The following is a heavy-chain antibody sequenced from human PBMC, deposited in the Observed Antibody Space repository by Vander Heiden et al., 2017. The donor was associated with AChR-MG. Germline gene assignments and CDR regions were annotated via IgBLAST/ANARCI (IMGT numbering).Heavy chain of an antibody. CDR1: GFTFSSYG. CDR3: ARDLTAAGIVGNWFDP. V-gene: IGHV3-33*01. J-gene: IGHJ5*02. D-gene: IGHD1-26*01. CDR2: IWYDGSKK. Sequence: QVQLVESGGGVVPPGRSLRLSCAASGFTFSSYGMQWVRRAPGKGLEWVAVIWYDGSKKYYADSVKGRFTISRDNSKNTLYLQMNSLRAEDTAVYYCARDLTAAGIVGNWFDPWGQGTLVTVSS.